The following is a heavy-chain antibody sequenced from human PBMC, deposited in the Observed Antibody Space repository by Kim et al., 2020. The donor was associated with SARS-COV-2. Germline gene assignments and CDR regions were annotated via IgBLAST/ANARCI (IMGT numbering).Heavy chain of an antibody. Sequence: SETLSLTCTVSGGSVSSGSYFWSWIRQPPGKGLEWIGYIYYSGNTNYNPSLKSRVTMSVDTSKNQFSLKLRSVTAADTAVYYCARAPNDFWSDYPYYFDYWGQGTLVTVSS. CDR1: GGSVSSGSYF. D-gene: IGHD3-3*01. CDR3: ARAPNDFWSDYPYYFDY. J-gene: IGHJ4*02. CDR2: IYYSGNT. V-gene: IGHV4-61*01.